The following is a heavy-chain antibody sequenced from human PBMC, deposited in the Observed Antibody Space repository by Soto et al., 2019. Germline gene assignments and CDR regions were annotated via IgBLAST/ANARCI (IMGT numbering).Heavy chain of an antibody. CDR2: IIPILGIA. J-gene: IGHJ3*02. Sequence: QVQLVQSGAAVKKPGSSVKVSCKASVGTFSSYTISWVRQSPGQGLEWMGRIIPILGIANYAQKFQGRVTITTDKCTSTANRELSSRRCEDTAVYSCAGTYYYGSGVEDAFDIWGQGTIVTVSS. CDR3: AGTYYYGSGVEDAFDI. D-gene: IGHD3-10*01. V-gene: IGHV1-69*02. CDR1: VGTFSSYT.